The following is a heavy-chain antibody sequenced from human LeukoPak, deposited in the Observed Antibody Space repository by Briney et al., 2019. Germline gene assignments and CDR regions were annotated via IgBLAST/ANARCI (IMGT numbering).Heavy chain of an antibody. Sequence: GESLKISCKGSGYSFTSYWIGWVRQMPGKGLEWMGIIYPGDSDTRYSPSFQGQVTISADKSISTAYLQWSSLKASDTAMYYCARLMNPYSGSYFGWFDPWGQGTLVTVSS. J-gene: IGHJ5*02. D-gene: IGHD1-26*01. CDR1: GYSFTSYW. V-gene: IGHV5-51*01. CDR3: ARLMNPYSGSYFGWFDP. CDR2: IYPGDSDT.